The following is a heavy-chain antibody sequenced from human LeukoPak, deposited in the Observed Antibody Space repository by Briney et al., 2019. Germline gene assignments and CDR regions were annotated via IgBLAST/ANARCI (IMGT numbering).Heavy chain of an antibody. Sequence: PGGSLRLSCAASGFTFSSYGMHWVRQAPGKGLEWVAVISYDGSNKYYADSVKGRFTISRDNSKNTLYLQMNSLRAEDTAVYYCAKDLVFGYSSGWYEYYFDYWGQGTLVTVSS. J-gene: IGHJ4*02. D-gene: IGHD6-19*01. CDR2: ISYDGSNK. CDR1: GFTFSSYG. V-gene: IGHV3-30*18. CDR3: AKDLVFGYSSGWYEYYFDY.